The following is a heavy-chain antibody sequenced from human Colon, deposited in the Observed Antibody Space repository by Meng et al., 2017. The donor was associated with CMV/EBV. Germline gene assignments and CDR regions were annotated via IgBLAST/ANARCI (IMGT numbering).Heavy chain of an antibody. Sequence: ASVKVSCKASGYSFTSYGISWVRQAPGQGLEWLGWSSTYNRITTYAPQFQDRLTLTTDTSTKTAYMELRSLTSDDTAVYYCARDGFYSGIFDGFDPWGQGTLVTVSS. V-gene: IGHV1-18*01. CDR2: SSTYNRIT. D-gene: IGHD1-26*01. J-gene: IGHJ5*02. CDR1: GYSFTSYG. CDR3: ARDGFYSGIFDGFDP.